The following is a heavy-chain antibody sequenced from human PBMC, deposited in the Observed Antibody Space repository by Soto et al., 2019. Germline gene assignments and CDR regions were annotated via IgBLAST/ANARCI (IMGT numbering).Heavy chain of an antibody. V-gene: IGHV3-15*01. CDR2: IKSKTDGGTT. CDR1: GFTFSNAW. Sequence: GGSLRLSCAASGFTFSNAWMSWVRQAPGKWLEWVGRIKSKTDGGTTVYAAPVKGRFTISRDDSKTTLYLQMNSLKTEDTAVYYCTTEERYGDYLKYYYGMDAWGQGXTVTVSS. J-gene: IGHJ6*02. D-gene: IGHD4-17*01. CDR3: TTEERYGDYLKYYYGMDA.